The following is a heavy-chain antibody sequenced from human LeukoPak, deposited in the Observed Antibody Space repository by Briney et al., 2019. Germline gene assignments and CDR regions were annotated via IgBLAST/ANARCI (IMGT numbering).Heavy chain of an antibody. J-gene: IGHJ4*02. V-gene: IGHV3-23*01. Sequence: GGSLRLSCAASGFTFGSYAMSWVRQAPGKGLEWVSAISGSGSRTDYADSVKGRFTISRDNSKNTLYLQMNSLRAEDTAVFYCAKVALGGAYYDYWGQGTLVTVSS. CDR1: GFTFGSYA. CDR2: ISGSGSRT. D-gene: IGHD1-26*01. CDR3: AKVALGGAYYDY.